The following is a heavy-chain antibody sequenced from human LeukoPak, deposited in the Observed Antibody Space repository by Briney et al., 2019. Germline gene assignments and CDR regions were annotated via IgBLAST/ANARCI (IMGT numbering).Heavy chain of an antibody. J-gene: IGHJ4*02. CDR1: GYSFTSYW. CDR3: ASGRGYSYGLSYFDY. V-gene: IGHV5-51*01. D-gene: IGHD5-18*01. CDR2: IYPGDSDA. Sequence: GESLKISCKGSGYSFTSYWIGWVRQMPGKGLKWMGIIYPGDSDARYSPSFQGQVTISADKSISTAYLQWSSLKASDTAMYYCASGRGYSYGLSYFDYWGQGTLVTVSS.